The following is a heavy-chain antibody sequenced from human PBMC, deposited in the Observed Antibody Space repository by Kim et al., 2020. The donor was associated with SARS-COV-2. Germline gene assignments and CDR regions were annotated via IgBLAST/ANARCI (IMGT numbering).Heavy chain of an antibody. D-gene: IGHD5-12*01. J-gene: IGHJ4*02. V-gene: IGHV4-39*01. Sequence: SETLSLTCTVSGGSISSSSYYWGWIRQPPGKGLEWIGSIYYSGSTYYNPSLKSRVTISVDTSKNQFPLKLSSVTAADTAVYYCARHDPQWLRFEGYFDYWGQGTLVTVSS. CDR2: IYYSGST. CDR3: ARHDPQWLRFEGYFDY. CDR1: GGSISSSSYY.